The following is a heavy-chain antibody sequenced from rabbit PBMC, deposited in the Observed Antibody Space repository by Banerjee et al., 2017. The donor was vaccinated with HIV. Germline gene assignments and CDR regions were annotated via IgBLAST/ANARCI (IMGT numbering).Heavy chain of an antibody. CDR3: AREDDDYGDFNL. Sequence: QSLEESGGDLVKPGASLTLTCTASGFSFSSSYYMCWVRQAPGKGLEWIGIIYPGKGDTEYATWVNGRFTISSDNAQNTVDLQINSLTAADTATYFCAREDDDYGDFNLWGPGTLVTVS. V-gene: IGHV1S40*01. CDR2: IYPGKGDT. CDR1: GFSFSSSYY. D-gene: IGHD2-1*01. J-gene: IGHJ4*01.